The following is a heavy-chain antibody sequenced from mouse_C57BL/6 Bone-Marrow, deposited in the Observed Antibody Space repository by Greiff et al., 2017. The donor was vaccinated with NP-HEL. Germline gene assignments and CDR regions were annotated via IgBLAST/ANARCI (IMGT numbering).Heavy chain of an antibody. CDR2: INPGSGGT. V-gene: IGHV1-54*01. CDR1: GYAFTNYL. J-gene: IGHJ2*01. D-gene: IGHD2-4*01. Sequence: VQLMESGAELVRPGTSVKVSCKASGYAFTNYLIEWVKQRPGQGLEWIGVINPGSGGTNYNEKFKGKATLTADKSSSTAYMQLSSLTSEDSAVYFCARLGLGTLGDYWGQGTTLTVSS. CDR3: ARLGLGTLGDY.